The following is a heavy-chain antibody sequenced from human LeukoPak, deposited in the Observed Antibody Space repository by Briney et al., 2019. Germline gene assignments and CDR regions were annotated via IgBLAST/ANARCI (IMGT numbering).Heavy chain of an antibody. CDR2: IYPGDSDT. Sequence: GESLKISCKGSGCSFTSYWIGWVRQMPGKGLEWMGIIYPGDSDTRYSPSFQGQVTISADKSISTAYLQWSSLKASDTAMYYCARRGYCSSTSCYIWAYYFDYWGQGTLVTVSS. CDR1: GCSFTSYW. CDR3: ARRGYCSSTSCYIWAYYFDY. V-gene: IGHV5-51*01. J-gene: IGHJ4*02. D-gene: IGHD2-2*02.